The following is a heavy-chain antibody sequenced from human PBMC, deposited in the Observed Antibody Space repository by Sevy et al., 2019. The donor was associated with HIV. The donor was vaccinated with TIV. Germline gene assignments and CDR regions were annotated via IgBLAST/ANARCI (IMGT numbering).Heavy chain of an antibody. Sequence: SETLSLTCAVSGYSIGSDYYWGWIRQPPGKGLEWIGSIYRSGDSYYNPSLKSRVTISVDTSKNQFSLKLSSVIAADTAVFYCARAIGTQVAGLYYCDYWGQGTLVTVSS. D-gene: IGHD6-19*01. CDR1: GYSIGSDYY. V-gene: IGHV4-38-2*01. CDR2: IYRSGDS. J-gene: IGHJ4*02. CDR3: ARAIGTQVAGLYYCDY.